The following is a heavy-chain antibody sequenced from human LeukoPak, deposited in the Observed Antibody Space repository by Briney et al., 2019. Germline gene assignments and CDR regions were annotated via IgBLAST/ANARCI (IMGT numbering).Heavy chain of an antibody. CDR2: IYYSGST. D-gene: IGHD5-18*01. CDR3: ARDLRWDNTAMVSNWFDP. CDR1: GGSISSGDYY. Sequence: PSQTLSLTCTVSGGSISSGDYYWRWIRQPPGKGLEWIGYIYYSGSTYYNPSLKSRVTISVDTSKNQFSLKLSSVTAADTAVYYCARDLRWDNTAMVSNWFDPWGQGTLVTVSS. J-gene: IGHJ5*02. V-gene: IGHV4-30-4*01.